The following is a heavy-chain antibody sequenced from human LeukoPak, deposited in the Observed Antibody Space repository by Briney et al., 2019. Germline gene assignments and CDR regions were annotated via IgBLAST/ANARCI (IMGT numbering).Heavy chain of an antibody. D-gene: IGHD1-14*01. CDR2: ITGDGTRT. V-gene: IGHV3-23*01. CDR3: ASRPRADMGPLDY. Sequence: TGGSLRLSCAASGFTFSSCATTWVRQAPGKGLEWVASITGDGTRTYYTDSVKGRFTISRDNSKNTLYLQMNSLRADETAIYYCASRPRADMGPLDYGGQGTLVTVST. J-gene: IGHJ4*02. CDR1: GFTFSSCA.